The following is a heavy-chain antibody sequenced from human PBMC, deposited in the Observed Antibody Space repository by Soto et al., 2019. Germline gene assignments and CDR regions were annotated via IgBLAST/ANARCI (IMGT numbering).Heavy chain of an antibody. D-gene: IGHD3-16*01. CDR3: AKVIWGLQGTFDI. V-gene: IGHV3-23*01. CDR1: GFTFVNYA. CDR2: MSTSGDNT. J-gene: IGHJ3*02. Sequence: GGSLRLSCAASGFTFVNYAMSWVRQAPGKGLEWVSIMSTSGDNTYYADSVKGRFTISRDNSKNTLYLEMNSLRAEDTAVYYCAKVIWGLQGTFDIWGQGTMVTVSS.